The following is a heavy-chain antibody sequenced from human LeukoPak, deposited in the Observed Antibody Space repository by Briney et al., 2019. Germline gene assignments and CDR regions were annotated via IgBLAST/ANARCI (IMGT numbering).Heavy chain of an antibody. J-gene: IGHJ4*02. CDR3: ARDQEGFDY. Sequence: ASVKVSCKASGYAFTNNYLHWVRQAPGQGLEWMGMIYPRDGSTSYAQNFQGRVTVTRDTSTTTVHMELRGLRSEDTAVHYCARDQEGFDYWGQGTVVTVSS. V-gene: IGHV1-46*01. CDR2: IYPRDGST. CDR1: GYAFTNNY.